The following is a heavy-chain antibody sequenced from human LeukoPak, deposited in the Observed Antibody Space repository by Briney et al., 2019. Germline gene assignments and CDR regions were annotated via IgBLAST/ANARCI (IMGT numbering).Heavy chain of an antibody. CDR2: ISRSGSHT. J-gene: IGHJ6*02. Sequence: PGGSLRLSCAVSGFTFRSYDMGWVRQAPGKGLEWISSISRSGSHTYYADSVKGRFTISRDNSKNTLYLQLNSLRAEDTAVYYCAKGDAAVTDYSSMDVWGQGTTVTVSS. CDR3: AKGDAAVTDYSSMDV. V-gene: IGHV3-23*01. D-gene: IGHD4-11*01. CDR1: GFTFRSYD.